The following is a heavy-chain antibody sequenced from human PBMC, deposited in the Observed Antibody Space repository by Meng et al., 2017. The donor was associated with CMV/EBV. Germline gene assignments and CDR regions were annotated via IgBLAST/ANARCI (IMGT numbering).Heavy chain of an antibody. CDR2: IYYSGST. CDR1: GHISSSSYY. Sequence: GHISSSSYYWGWIRQPPGKGLEWIGSIYYSGSTYYNPSLKSRVTISVDTSKNQFSLKLSSVTAADTAVYYCARIPRIAAAGTGWFDPWGQGTLVTVSS. J-gene: IGHJ5*02. V-gene: IGHV4-39*01. CDR3: ARIPRIAAAGTGWFDP. D-gene: IGHD6-13*01.